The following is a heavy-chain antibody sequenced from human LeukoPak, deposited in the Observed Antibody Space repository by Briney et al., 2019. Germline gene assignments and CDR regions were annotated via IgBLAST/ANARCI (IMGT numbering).Heavy chain of an antibody. D-gene: IGHD4-23*01. Sequence: GASVTVSCKASGYTFTSYGISWVRQAPGQGLEWMGWISAYNGNTNYAQKLQGRVTMTTDTSTSTAYMELRSLRSDDTAVYYCARDLFMTTAVKGDYWGQGTLVTVSS. CDR2: ISAYNGNT. CDR1: GYTFTSYG. CDR3: ARDLFMTTAVKGDY. V-gene: IGHV1-18*01. J-gene: IGHJ4*02.